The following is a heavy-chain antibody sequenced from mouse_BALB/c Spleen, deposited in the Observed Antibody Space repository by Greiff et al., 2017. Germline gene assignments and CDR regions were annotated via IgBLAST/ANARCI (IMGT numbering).Heavy chain of an antibody. CDR2: INPSTGYT. CDR3: ARGGDYDAYAMDY. D-gene: IGHD2-4*01. CDR1: GYTFTSYW. Sequence: QVQLKESGAELAKPGASVKMSCKASGYTFTSYWMHWVKQRPGQGLEWIGYINPSTGYTEYNQKFKDKATLTADKSSSTAYMQLSSLTSEDSAVYYCARGGDYDAYAMDYWGQGTSVTVSS. J-gene: IGHJ4*01. V-gene: IGHV1-7*01.